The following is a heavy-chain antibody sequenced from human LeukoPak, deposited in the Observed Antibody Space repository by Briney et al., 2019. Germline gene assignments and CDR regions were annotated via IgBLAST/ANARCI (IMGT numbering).Heavy chain of an antibody. Sequence: SETLSLTCTVSGGSISSYYWSWIRQPPGKGLEWIGYIYYSGSTNYNPSLKSRVTISVDTSKNQFSLKVSSVTAADTAVYCCASDNSHYGAFDYWGKGTMVTVSS. J-gene: IGHJ4*02. CDR2: IYYSGST. V-gene: IGHV4-59*01. CDR1: GGSISSYY. CDR3: ASDNSHYGAFDY. D-gene: IGHD4-11*01.